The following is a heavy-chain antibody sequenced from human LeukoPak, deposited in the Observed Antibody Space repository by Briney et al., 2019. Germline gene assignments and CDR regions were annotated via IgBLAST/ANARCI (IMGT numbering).Heavy chain of an antibody. Sequence: GGFLRLSCAASGFTVSSNYMSWVRQAPGKGLEWVSVIYSGGSTYYADSVKGRFTISRDNSKNTLYFQMNSLRAEDTAAYYCARDYGGNSGPDYWGQGTLVTVSS. D-gene: IGHD4-23*01. J-gene: IGHJ4*02. CDR2: IYSGGST. CDR3: ARDYGGNSGPDY. V-gene: IGHV3-53*01. CDR1: GFTVSSNY.